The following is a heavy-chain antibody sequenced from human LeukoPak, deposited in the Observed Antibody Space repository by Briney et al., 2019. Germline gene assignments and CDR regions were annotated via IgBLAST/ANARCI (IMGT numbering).Heavy chain of an antibody. CDR3: ARKSIAARQGFDP. Sequence: GESLKISCKGSGYSFTSYWIGWVRQMPGKGLEWMGIIYPGDSDTRYSPSFQGLVTISADKSISTAYLQWSSLKASDTAMYYCARKSIAARQGFDPWGQGTLVTVSS. J-gene: IGHJ5*02. CDR2: IYPGDSDT. D-gene: IGHD6-6*01. V-gene: IGHV5-51*01. CDR1: GYSFTSYW.